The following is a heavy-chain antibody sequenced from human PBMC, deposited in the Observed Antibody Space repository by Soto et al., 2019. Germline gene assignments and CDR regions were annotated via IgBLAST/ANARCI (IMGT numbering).Heavy chain of an antibody. CDR2: IYPDDSDA. J-gene: IGHJ4*02. CDR1: GYIFSNYW. Sequence: PGESLKISCKGSGYIFSNYWIGWVRQMPGKGLEWMGIIYPDDSDARYSPSFQGQVTISVDKSISTAYLQWSSLKASDTAMYYCARTYYYDSSGYYWVHYFDYWGQGTLVTVSS. D-gene: IGHD3-22*01. CDR3: ARTYYYDSSGYYWVHYFDY. V-gene: IGHV5-51*01.